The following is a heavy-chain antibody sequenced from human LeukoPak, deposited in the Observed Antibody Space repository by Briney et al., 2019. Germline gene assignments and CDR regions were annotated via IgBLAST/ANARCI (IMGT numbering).Heavy chain of an antibody. CDR3: ARDNYDYGDYRLVHYYYYYGMDV. D-gene: IGHD4-17*01. Sequence: SQTLSLTCAISGDSVSSNSAAWNWIRQSPSRGLEWLGRTYYRSKWYNDYAVSVKSRITINPDTSKNQFSLQLNSVTPEDTAVYYCARDNYDYGDYRLVHYYYYYGMDVWGQGTTVTVSS. J-gene: IGHJ6*02. CDR1: GDSVSSNSAA. V-gene: IGHV6-1*01. CDR2: TYYRSKWYN.